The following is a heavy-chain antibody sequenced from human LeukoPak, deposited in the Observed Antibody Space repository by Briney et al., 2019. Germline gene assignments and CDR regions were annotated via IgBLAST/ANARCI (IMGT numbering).Heavy chain of an antibody. CDR2: ISPYNGNT. Sequence: ASVKVSCKASGYTFTSYGISWVRQAPGQGLEWMGWISPYNGNTNYAEKLRDRVTMTTDTSTSTAYMELRSLRSDDTAIYYCARETASLDPTTIAAWLDLWGQGTLVTVSS. V-gene: IGHV1-18*01. CDR1: GYTFTSYG. CDR3: ARETASLDPTTIAAWLDL. J-gene: IGHJ4*02. D-gene: IGHD1-26*01.